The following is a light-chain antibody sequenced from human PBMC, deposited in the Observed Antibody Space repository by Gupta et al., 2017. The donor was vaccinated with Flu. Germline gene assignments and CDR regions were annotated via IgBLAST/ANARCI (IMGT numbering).Light chain of an antibody. V-gene: IGLV3-21*02. Sequence: SYVLSQPPSVSVAPGQTARITCEADRIRTKSVHLYQQKPGQAPVLVVHDDSDRPSGIPERFSGSNSADTATPTISRVGAEDEADYYCQVWDSTTDNPGIFGTGTKVTVL. J-gene: IGLJ1*01. CDR2: DDS. CDR1: RIRTKS. CDR3: QVWDSTTDNPGI.